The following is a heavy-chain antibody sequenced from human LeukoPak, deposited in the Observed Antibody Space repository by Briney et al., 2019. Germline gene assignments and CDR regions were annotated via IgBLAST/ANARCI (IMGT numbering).Heavy chain of an antibody. V-gene: IGHV4-39*07. CDR2: IYYSGST. Sequence: SETLSLTCTVSGGSISSSSYYWGWIRQPPGKGLEWIGNIYYSGSTYYNPSLKSRVTILVDTSKNQFSLKLSSVTAADTAVYYCARGPVSYYSSDPTDYFDYWGKGTTVTVSS. J-gene: IGHJ4*03. CDR1: GGSISSSSYY. CDR3: ARGPVSYYSSDPTDYFDY. D-gene: IGHD3-22*01.